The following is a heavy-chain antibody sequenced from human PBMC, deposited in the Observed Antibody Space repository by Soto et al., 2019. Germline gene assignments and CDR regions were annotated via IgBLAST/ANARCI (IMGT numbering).Heavy chain of an antibody. Sequence: SVKVSCKASGGTFSSYAISWVRQAPGQGLEWMGGIIPIFGTANYAQKFQGRVTITADESTSTAYMELSSLRSEDTAVYYCARGRDVDTAMVTRWYWFDTWGQGTLVTVSS. CDR2: IIPIFGTA. CDR3: ARGRDVDTAMVTRWYWFDT. CDR1: GGTFSSYA. D-gene: IGHD5-18*01. J-gene: IGHJ5*02. V-gene: IGHV1-69*13.